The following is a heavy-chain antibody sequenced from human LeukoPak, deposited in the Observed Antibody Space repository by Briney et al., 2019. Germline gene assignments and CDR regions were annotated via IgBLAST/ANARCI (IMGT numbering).Heavy chain of an antibody. CDR3: ARDYRGYRAPYYFDY. CDR2: IKQDGSEK. Sequence: GGSLRLXCAASGFTCSSYWMSWVRQAPGKGLEWVANIKQDGSEKYYVDSVKGRFTISRDNAKNSLYLQMNSLRAEDTAVYYCARDYRGYRAPYYFDYWGQGTLVTVSS. CDR1: GFTCSSYW. V-gene: IGHV3-7*01. D-gene: IGHD2-15*01. J-gene: IGHJ4*02.